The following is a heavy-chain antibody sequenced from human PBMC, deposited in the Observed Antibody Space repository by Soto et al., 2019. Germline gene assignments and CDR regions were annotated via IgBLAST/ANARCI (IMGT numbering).Heavy chain of an antibody. CDR2: IRSKAYGGTT. J-gene: IGHJ2*01. V-gene: IGHV3-49*03. Sequence: GGSLRLSCTASGFTFGDYAMSWFRQAPGKGLEWVGFIRSKAYGGTTEYAASVKGRFTISRDDSKSIAYLQMNSLKTEDTAVYYCTRADRTYYYGSGSYSYWYFDLWGRGTLVTVSS. D-gene: IGHD3-10*01. CDR3: TRADRTYYYGSGSYSYWYFDL. CDR1: GFTFGDYA.